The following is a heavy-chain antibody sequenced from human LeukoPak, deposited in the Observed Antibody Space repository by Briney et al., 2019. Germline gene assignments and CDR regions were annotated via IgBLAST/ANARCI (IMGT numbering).Heavy chain of an antibody. J-gene: IGHJ4*02. CDR1: GFTFSSYA. D-gene: IGHD4-23*01. CDR3: ARSETTVVGFDY. V-gene: IGHV3-30-3*01. CDR2: ISYDGSNK. Sequence: PGGSLRLSCAASGFTFSSYAMHWVRQAPGKGLEWVAVISYDGSNKYYADSVKGRFTISRDNSKNTLYLQMNSLRAEDTAVYYCARSETTVVGFDYWGQGTLVTVSS.